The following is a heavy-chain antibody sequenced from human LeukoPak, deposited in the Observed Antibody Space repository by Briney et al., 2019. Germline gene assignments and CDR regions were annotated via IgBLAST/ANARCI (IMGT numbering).Heavy chain of an antibody. J-gene: IGHJ4*02. CDR1: GFPFSDYA. CDR3: AKGTGRYWTFLDY. Sequence: PGGSLRLSCAASGFPFSDYAMHWVRHAPGEGLEWVSGISWNSGSLDYVDSVKGRFTISRDNAKNSLYLEMNSLRPEDTALYYCAKGTGRYWTFLDYWGQGAPVTVSS. D-gene: IGHD1-1*01. V-gene: IGHV3-9*01. CDR2: ISWNSGSL.